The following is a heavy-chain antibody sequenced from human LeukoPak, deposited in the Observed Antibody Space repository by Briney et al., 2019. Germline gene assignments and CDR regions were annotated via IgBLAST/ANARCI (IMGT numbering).Heavy chain of an antibody. Sequence: PSETLSLTCTVSGGSISSYCWSWIRQPPGKGLEWIGYIYYSGSTNYNPSLKSRVTISVDTSKNQFSLKLSSVTAADTAVYYCAGTQWQKAPFDYWGQGPLVTVSS. D-gene: IGHD6-19*01. CDR3: AGTQWQKAPFDY. V-gene: IGHV4-59*01. J-gene: IGHJ4*02. CDR1: GGSISSYC. CDR2: IYYSGST.